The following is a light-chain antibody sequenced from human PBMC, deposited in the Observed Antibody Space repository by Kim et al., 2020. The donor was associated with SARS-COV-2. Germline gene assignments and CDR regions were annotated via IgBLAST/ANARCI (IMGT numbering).Light chain of an antibody. Sequence: SESVGDRVTITCRASQSITSYLNWYQQKPGKAPNLLIYAASNLQSGVPSRFSGSGSGTDFTLTISSLQPEDFATYYCQQSYSSLYTFGQGTKLEI. V-gene: IGKV1-39*01. CDR2: AAS. CDR3: QQSYSSLYT. J-gene: IGKJ2*01. CDR1: QSITSY.